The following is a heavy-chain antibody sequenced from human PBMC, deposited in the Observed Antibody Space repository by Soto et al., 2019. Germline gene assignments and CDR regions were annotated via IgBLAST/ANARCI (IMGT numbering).Heavy chain of an antibody. Sequence: QVQLVESGGGVVQPGRSLRLSCAASGFTFSSYAMHWVRQAPGKGLEWVALIWFDGSKKYYADSVKGRFTISKDSSKNTLSLQLNSLRADDTAVYYCARERTGAAGGRLDHWGQGTLVTVSS. J-gene: IGHJ4*02. V-gene: IGHV3-33*01. CDR2: IWFDGSKK. D-gene: IGHD1-1*01. CDR1: GFTFSSYA. CDR3: ARERTGAAGGRLDH.